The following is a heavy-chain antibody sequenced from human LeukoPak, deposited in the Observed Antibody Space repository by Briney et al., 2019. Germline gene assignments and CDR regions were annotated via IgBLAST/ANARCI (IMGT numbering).Heavy chain of an antibody. CDR2: IKQDGSEK. Sequence: GGSLRLSCAASGFTFSSYWMSWVRQAPGKGLEWVANIKQDGSEKYYVDSVKGRFTISRDNAKNSLYLQMNSLRAEDTAVYYCARGHHYDILTGYYIFEGNFDYWGQGTLVTVSS. CDR3: ARGHHYDILTGYYIFEGNFDY. CDR1: GFTFSSYW. V-gene: IGHV3-7*01. J-gene: IGHJ4*02. D-gene: IGHD3-9*01.